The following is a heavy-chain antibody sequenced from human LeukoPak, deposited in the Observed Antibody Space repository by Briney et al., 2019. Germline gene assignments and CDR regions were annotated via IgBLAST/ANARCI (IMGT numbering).Heavy chain of an antibody. V-gene: IGHV4-30-2*01. J-gene: IGHJ6*02. Sequence: SETLSLTCTVSGGSISSGGHSWSWIRQPPGKGLEWIGYIYHSGSGSTYYNPSLKSRVTISTDKSKNQFSLKLNSVTAADTAVYYCARINDFWSGPTLDVWGQGTTVTVSS. CDR3: ARINDFWSGPTLDV. CDR2: IYHSGSGST. D-gene: IGHD3-3*01. CDR1: GGSISSGGHS.